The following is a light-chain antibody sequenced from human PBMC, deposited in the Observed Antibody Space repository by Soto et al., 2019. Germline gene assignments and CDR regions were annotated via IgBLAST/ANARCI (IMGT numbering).Light chain of an antibody. V-gene: IGLV1-51*02. J-gene: IGLJ3*02. CDR1: SSNIGNNY. Sequence: QSVLTQPPSVSAAPGQKVTISCSGSSSNIGNNYVSWYQQLPGTAPKLLIYENNRRPSGIPDRFSASKSGTSATLGITGLQTGDEADYYCGTWDSSLSAPNWVFGGGTKVTVL. CDR2: ENN. CDR3: GTWDSSLSAPNWV.